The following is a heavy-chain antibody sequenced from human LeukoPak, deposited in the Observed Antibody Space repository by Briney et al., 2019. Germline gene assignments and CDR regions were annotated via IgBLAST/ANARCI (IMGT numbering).Heavy chain of an antibody. CDR3: ASRIVVVPAAMLTGPDNYYYGMDV. J-gene: IGHJ6*04. V-gene: IGHV1-69*06. D-gene: IGHD2-2*01. Sequence: SVKVSCKASGGTFSSYAISWVRQAPGQGLEWMGGIIPIFGTANYAQKFQRRVTITADKSTSTAYMELSSLRSEDTAVYYCASRIVVVPAAMLTGPDNYYYGMDVWGKGTTVTVSS. CDR2: IIPIFGTA. CDR1: GGTFSSYA.